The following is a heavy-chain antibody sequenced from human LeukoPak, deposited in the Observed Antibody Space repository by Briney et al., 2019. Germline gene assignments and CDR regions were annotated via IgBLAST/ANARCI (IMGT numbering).Heavy chain of an antibody. D-gene: IGHD1-14*01. CDR1: GGSFSGFS. V-gene: IGHV4-34*01. CDR2: IYHSGGT. CDR3: ATCDRGWFDP. Sequence: ASETLSLTCAVYGGSFSGFSWNWIRQPPGKGLEWIGVIYHSGGTSYNSSLKSRVTISIDTSKNQFSLRLNNVTAADTAVYYCATCDRGWFDPWGQGTLVTVSS. J-gene: IGHJ5*02.